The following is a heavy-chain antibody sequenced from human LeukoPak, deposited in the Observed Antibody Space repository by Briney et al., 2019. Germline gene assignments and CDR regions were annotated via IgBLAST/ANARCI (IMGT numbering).Heavy chain of an antibody. CDR3: ARVDYDILTGYPHWYFDL. CDR2: LNQDGSEK. J-gene: IGHJ2*01. Sequence: GGSLRLSCAASGFTFSSYWMTWVRQAPGKGLEWVANLNQDGSEKYYVDSVKGRFTISRDNAKNPLYLQMNSLRAEDTAVYYCARVDYDILTGYPHWYFDLWGRGTLVTVSS. D-gene: IGHD3-9*01. V-gene: IGHV3-7*01. CDR1: GFTFSSYW.